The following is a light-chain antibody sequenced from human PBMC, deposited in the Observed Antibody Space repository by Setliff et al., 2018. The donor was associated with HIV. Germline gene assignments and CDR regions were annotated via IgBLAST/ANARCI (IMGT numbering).Light chain of an antibody. CDR1: SSDVGSYSL. CDR2: EVT. V-gene: IGLV2-23*02. J-gene: IGLJ1*01. Sequence: QPALTQPASVSGSPGQSITISCTGTSSDVGSYSLVSWYQQHPGKAPKLIIYEVTKRPSGVSNRFSGSKSGNTASLTISGLQAEDEADYYCCSYAGSSTPYVFGTGTKVTVL. CDR3: CSYAGSSTPYV.